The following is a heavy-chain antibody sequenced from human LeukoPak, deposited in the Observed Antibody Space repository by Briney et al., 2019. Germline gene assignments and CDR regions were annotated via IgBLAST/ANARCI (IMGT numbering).Heavy chain of an antibody. J-gene: IGHJ4*02. D-gene: IGHD4-17*01. CDR2: ITAGGYTT. CDR3: AKDAYGDYAVSDY. Sequence: PGGSLRLSCAASGFTFSNYAVSWVRQAPGKGLEWVSAITAGGYTTFYADSVKGRFTISRDNSKNTLYLQMNSLRAEDTAVYYCAKDAYGDYAVSDYWGQGTLVTVSS. V-gene: IGHV3-23*01. CDR1: GFTFSNYA.